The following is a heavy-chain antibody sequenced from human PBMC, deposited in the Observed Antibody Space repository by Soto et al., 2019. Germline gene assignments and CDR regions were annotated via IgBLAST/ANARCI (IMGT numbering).Heavy chain of an antibody. CDR1: GFTVSSNY. V-gene: IGHV3-53*04. J-gene: IGHJ4*02. D-gene: IGHD1-26*01. CDR3: ARDRRVGATSSYFDY. Sequence: EVQLVESGGGLVQPGGSLRLSCAASGFTVSSNYMSWVRQAPGKGLEWVSVIYSGGSTYYADSVKGRFTISRHNSKNTLYLQMNSLRAEDTAVYYCARDRRVGATSSYFDYWGQGTLVTVSS. CDR2: IYSGGST.